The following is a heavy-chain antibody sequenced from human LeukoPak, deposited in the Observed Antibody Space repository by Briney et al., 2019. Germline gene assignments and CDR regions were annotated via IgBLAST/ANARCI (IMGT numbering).Heavy chain of an antibody. CDR3: ARDSVAGTFDY. CDR1: GGSISRYY. J-gene: IGHJ4*02. Sequence: SETLSLTCTVSGGSISRYYWSWIRQPAGKGLEWIGRIYTSGSTNYNPSLKSRVTMPVDTSKNQFSLKLSSVTAADTAVYYCARDSVAGTFDYWGQGTLVTVSS. CDR2: IYTSGST. V-gene: IGHV4-4*07. D-gene: IGHD6-19*01.